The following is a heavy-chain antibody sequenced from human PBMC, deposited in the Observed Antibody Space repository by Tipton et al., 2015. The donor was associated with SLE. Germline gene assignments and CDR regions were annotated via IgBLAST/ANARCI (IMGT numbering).Heavy chain of an antibody. CDR1: GFTFSDHA. V-gene: IGHV3-49*04. CDR2: IRSKTFGGTA. J-gene: IGHJ3*01. D-gene: IGHD3-10*01. CDR3: TRDMTCSGSGGCVFDV. Sequence: SLRLSCTASGFTFSDHAMTWVRQAPGKGLEWVGFIRSKTFGGTAEYAASVKGKFTISRDDSRSIAYLQMNSLKIEDTAVYYCTRDMTCSGSGGCVFDVWGQGTTVIVSS.